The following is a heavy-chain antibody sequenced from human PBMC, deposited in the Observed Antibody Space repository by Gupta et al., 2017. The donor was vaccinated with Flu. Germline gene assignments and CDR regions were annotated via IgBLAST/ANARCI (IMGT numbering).Heavy chain of an antibody. CDR1: GYTFTTYG. V-gene: IGHV1-3*01. CDR2: ISAGNGNT. J-gene: IGHJ6*03. CDR3: ARTDDYFYYYMDV. Sequence: QVQLVQSGAEVKKPGASVKVSCRASGYTFTTYGIHWVRQAPGQRLEWMGWISAGNGNTKYSQNFQGRVTFTKDTFASTVYMDLSSLTAEDKAVYDCARTDDYFYYYMDVLGEGTTVTVSS. D-gene: IGHD5-24*01.